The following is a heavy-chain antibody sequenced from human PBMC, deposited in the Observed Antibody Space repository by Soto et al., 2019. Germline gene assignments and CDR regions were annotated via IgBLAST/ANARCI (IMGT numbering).Heavy chain of an antibody. CDR3: AKDTRAIAAAVNYYYGMDV. CDR1: GFTFSSYA. D-gene: IGHD6-13*01. V-gene: IGHV3-23*01. Sequence: GGSLRLSCAASGFTFSSYAMSWVRQAPGKGLEWVSAISGSGGSTYYADSVKGRFTISRDNSKNTLYLQMNSLRAEDTAVYCCAKDTRAIAAAVNYYYGMDVWGQGTTVTVSS. CDR2: ISGSGGST. J-gene: IGHJ6*02.